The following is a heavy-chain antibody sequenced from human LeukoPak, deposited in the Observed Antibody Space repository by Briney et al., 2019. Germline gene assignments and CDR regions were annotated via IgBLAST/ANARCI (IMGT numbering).Heavy chain of an antibody. D-gene: IGHD3-3*01. Sequence: RPGGSLRLSCAASGFTFGDYGMSWVRQAPGKGLEWVSGINWNGGSTGYADSVKGRFTISRDNAKNSLYLQMNSLRAEDTALYYCARAEYRDYDFWSGYSQYNWFDPWGQGTLVTVSS. V-gene: IGHV3-20*04. CDR2: INWNGGST. CDR3: ARAEYRDYDFWSGYSQYNWFDP. CDR1: GFTFGDYG. J-gene: IGHJ5*02.